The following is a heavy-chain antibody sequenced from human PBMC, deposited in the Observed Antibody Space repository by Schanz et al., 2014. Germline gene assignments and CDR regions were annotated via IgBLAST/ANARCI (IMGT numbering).Heavy chain of an antibody. J-gene: IGHJ4*02. CDR2: ISGSSIHK. Sequence: VQLVESGGGLVKPGGSLRLSCAASGFTFSDYYMAWIRQAPGKGLEWVSHISGSSIHKNYADSVKGRFSISRDNGETSVYLQMNSLRAEDTAVYYCARDSGSHYLVAYWGQGALVTVSS. D-gene: IGHD1-26*01. CDR1: GFTFSDYY. V-gene: IGHV3-11*06. CDR3: ARDSGSHYLVAY.